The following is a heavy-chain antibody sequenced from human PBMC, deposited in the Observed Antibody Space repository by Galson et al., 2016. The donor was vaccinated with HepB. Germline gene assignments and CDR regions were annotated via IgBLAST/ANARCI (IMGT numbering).Heavy chain of an antibody. Sequence: SLRLSCAASGFTVSNNYMNWVRQAPGKGLEWVSVIYSDGSTYYADSVKGRFTISRDHSKNTLYLQMNSLRPDDTAIYYCARTHTWGQGTLVTVSS. CDR2: IYSDGST. J-gene: IGHJ4*02. V-gene: IGHV3-66*02. CDR1: GFTVSNNY. CDR3: ARTHT.